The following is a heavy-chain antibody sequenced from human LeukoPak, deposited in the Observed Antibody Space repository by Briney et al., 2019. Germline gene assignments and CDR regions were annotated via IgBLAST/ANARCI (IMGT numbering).Heavy chain of an antibody. J-gene: IGHJ6*03. CDR3: VKAHWGSGPYYYYYMDV. Sequence: GGSLRLSCAAPGFTFSSYAMSWVRQAPGKGLEWVSAISGSGGSTYYADSVKGRFTISRDNSKNTLYLQMNSLRAEDTAVYYCVKAHWGSGPYYYYYMDVWGKGTTVTVSS. CDR1: GFTFSSYA. V-gene: IGHV3-23*01. CDR2: ISGSGGST. D-gene: IGHD7-27*01.